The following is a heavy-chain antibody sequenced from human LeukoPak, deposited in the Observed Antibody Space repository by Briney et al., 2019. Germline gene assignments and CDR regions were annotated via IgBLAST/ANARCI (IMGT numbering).Heavy chain of an antibody. Sequence: GGSLRLSCAPSGFTFGSYAMHWVRQAPGKGLEWLAVIAHDETNRFYADSVRGRFTISRDNSMNTLYLRMNSLRPEDTAVYFCARDLTPGAPDYFDYWGQGTLVTVSS. V-gene: IGHV3-30*04. J-gene: IGHJ4*02. D-gene: IGHD3-9*01. CDR1: GFTFGSYA. CDR2: IAHDETNR. CDR3: ARDLTPGAPDYFDY.